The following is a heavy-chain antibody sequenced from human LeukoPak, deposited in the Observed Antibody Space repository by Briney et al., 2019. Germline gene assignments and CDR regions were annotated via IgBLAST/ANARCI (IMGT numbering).Heavy chain of an antibody. CDR3: ARDHCSSTSCSFDP. J-gene: IGHJ5*02. Sequence: ASVKVSCKASGYIFTDYAIHWVRQAPGQGLEWMGGIIPIFGTANYAQKFQGRVTITADESTSTAYMELSSLRSEDTAVYYCARDHCSSTSCSFDPWGQGTLVTVSS. V-gene: IGHV1-69*13. CDR2: IIPIFGTA. D-gene: IGHD2-2*01. CDR1: GYIFTDYA.